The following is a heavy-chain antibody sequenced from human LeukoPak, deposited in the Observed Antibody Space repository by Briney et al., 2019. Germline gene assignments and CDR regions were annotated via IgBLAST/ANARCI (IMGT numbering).Heavy chain of an antibody. CDR2: VDPEDGET. Sequence: ASVKVSCKVSGYTFTDYYMYWVQQAPGKGLEWMGLVDPEDGETIYAEKFQGRVTITADTSTDTAYMELSSLRSEDTAVYYCACGTITFGGVIGRWGQGTLVTVSS. CDR1: GYTFTDYY. D-gene: IGHD3-16*02. CDR3: ACGTITFGGVIGR. J-gene: IGHJ4*02. V-gene: IGHV1-69-2*01.